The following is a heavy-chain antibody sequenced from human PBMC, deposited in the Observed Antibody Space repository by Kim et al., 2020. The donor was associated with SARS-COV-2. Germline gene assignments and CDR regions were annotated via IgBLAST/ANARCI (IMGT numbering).Heavy chain of an antibody. CDR2: ISSSSSYI. V-gene: IGHV3-21*01. J-gene: IGHJ3*02. D-gene: IGHD5-18*01. CDR1: GFTFSSYS. Sequence: GSLRLSCAASGFTFSSYSMNWVRQAPGKGLEWVSSISSSSSYIYYADSVKGRFTISRDNAKNSLYLQMNSLRAEDTAVYYCARGGLDTAVNDAFDIWVQGTMVTVSS. CDR3: ARGGLDTAVNDAFDI.